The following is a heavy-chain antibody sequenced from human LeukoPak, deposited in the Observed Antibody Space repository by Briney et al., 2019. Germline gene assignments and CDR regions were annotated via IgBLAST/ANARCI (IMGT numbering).Heavy chain of an antibody. Sequence: SETLSLTCTVYGGSISSYYWSWIRQPPGKGREWIGYIYYSGSTNYNPSLKSLVTISVDTSKNQFSLKLSSVTAADTAVYYCARDGDSSGWYWFYFDYWGQGTLVTVSS. V-gene: IGHV4-59*01. CDR1: GGSISSYY. D-gene: IGHD6-19*01. CDR2: IYYSGST. CDR3: ARDGDSSGWYWFYFDY. J-gene: IGHJ4*02.